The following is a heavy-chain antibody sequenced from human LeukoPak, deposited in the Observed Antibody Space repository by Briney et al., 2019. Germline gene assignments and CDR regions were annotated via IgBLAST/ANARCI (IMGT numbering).Heavy chain of an antibody. Sequence: ASVKVSCKASGGTFSSYAIGWVRQAPGQGLEWMGRIIPILGIANYAQKFQGRVTITADKSTSTAYMELSSLRSEDTAVYYCATQRDDYVWGSYRMDAFDIWGQGTMVTVSS. V-gene: IGHV1-69*04. CDR2: IIPILGIA. CDR1: GGTFSSYA. D-gene: IGHD3-16*02. J-gene: IGHJ3*02. CDR3: ATQRDDYVWGSYRMDAFDI.